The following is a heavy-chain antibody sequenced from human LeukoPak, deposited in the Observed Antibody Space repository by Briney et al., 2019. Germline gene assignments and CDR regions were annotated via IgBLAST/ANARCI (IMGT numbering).Heavy chain of an antibody. CDR2: ISSSSSTI. J-gene: IGHJ5*02. D-gene: IGHD3-10*01. CDR3: ARDFGRFDP. CDR1: GFIFSSYS. V-gene: IGHV3-48*04. Sequence: GGSLRLSCAASGFIFSSYSMNWVRQAPGKGLEWVSYISSSSSTIYYADSVKGRFTISRDNAKNSLYLQMNSLRAEDTAVYYCARDFGRFDPWGQGTLVTVSS.